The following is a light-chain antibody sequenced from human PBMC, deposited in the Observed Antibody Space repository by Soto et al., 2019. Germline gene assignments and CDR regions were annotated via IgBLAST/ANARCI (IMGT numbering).Light chain of an antibody. CDR2: GAS. CDR3: QQYATSPWT. J-gene: IGKJ1*01. V-gene: IGKV3-20*01. CDR1: QSVSSSY. Sequence: EIVLTQSPGTLSLSPGERATLSCRASQSVSSSYLAWYQQKPGQAPRLLIYGASSRDTGVPDRFSGSGSGTDFTLTISRLEPEDFAVFYCQQYATSPWTFGQGTNVEIK.